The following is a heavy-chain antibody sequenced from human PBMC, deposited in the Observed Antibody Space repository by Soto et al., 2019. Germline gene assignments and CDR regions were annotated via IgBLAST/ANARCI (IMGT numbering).Heavy chain of an antibody. CDR2: IYYSGST. CDR3: ASSPVRVAARSSDY. CDR1: GGSISSYY. J-gene: IGHJ4*02. Sequence: SETLSLTCTVSGGSISSYYWSWIRQPPGKGLEWIGYIYYSGSTNYNPSLKSRVTISVDTSKNQFSLKLSSVTAADTAVYYCASSPVRVAARSSDYWGQGTLVIVSS. D-gene: IGHD6-6*01. V-gene: IGHV4-59*01.